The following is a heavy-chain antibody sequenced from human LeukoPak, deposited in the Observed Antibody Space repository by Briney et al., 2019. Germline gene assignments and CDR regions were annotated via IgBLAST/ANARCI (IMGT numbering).Heavy chain of an antibody. CDR1: GRSISRSNW. J-gene: IGHJ4*02. D-gene: IGHD3-10*01. CDR2: IYNSGCT. CDR3: AREDYYGSGSYLY. Sequence: SETQSLTCAVSGRSISRSNWWSWVRQPPGKRLDWIGEIYNSGCTNYNPSLKSRVTISVDKSKNQFSLKLSSVTAADTAVYYCAREDYYGSGSYLYWGQGTLVTVSS. V-gene: IGHV4-4*02.